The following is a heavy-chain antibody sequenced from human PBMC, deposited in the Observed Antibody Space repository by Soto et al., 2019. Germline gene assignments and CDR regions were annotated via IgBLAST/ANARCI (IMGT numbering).Heavy chain of an antibody. J-gene: IGHJ4*02. D-gene: IGHD5-12*01. V-gene: IGHV4-38-2*01. CDR1: GYSINDDYY. CDR2: VDQSGRT. CDR3: ARARGNDWYSDY. Sequence: SETLSLTCAVSGYSINDDYYWGWIRQPPGKGLEWIGSVDQSGRTYYSSSLRSRLTIFRDTSKNQVSLRLTSLRAEDTAVYHCARARGNDWYSDYWGQGTLVTVSS.